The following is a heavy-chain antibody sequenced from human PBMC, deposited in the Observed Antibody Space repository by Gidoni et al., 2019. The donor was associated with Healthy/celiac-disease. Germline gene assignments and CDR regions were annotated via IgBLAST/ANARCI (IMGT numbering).Heavy chain of an antibody. J-gene: IGHJ6*02. D-gene: IGHD2-15*01. CDR2: ISYDGSNK. Sequence: QVQLVESGGGVVQPGRSLRLSCAASGFTFSSYGMHWVRQAPGTGLEWVAVISYDGSNKYYADSVKGRFTISRDNSKNTLYLQMNSLRAEDTAVYYCAKDGHCSGGSCSNHYYYGMDVWGQGTTVTVSS. CDR3: AKDGHCSGGSCSNHYYYGMDV. CDR1: GFTFSSYG. V-gene: IGHV3-30*18.